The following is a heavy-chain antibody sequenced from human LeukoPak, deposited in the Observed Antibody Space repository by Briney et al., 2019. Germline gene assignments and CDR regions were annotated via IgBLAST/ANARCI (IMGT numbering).Heavy chain of an antibody. Sequence: PETLSLTCAVYGGSFSGYYWSWIRQPPGKGLEWIGEINHSGSTNYNPSLKSRVTISVDTSKNQFSLKLSSVTAADTAVYYCARGWNYGGGYWGQGTLVTVSS. D-gene: IGHD1-7*01. V-gene: IGHV4-34*01. CDR1: GGSFSGYY. CDR2: INHSGST. CDR3: ARGWNYGGGY. J-gene: IGHJ4*02.